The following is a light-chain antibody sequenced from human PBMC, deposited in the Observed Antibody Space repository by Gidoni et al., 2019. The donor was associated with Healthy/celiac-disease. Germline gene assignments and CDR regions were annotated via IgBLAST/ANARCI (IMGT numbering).Light chain of an antibody. CDR2: AAS. V-gene: IGKV1-39*01. CDR1: QSISSY. CDR3: KQSYSTPIT. Sequence: DIQMTQSPSSLSASVGDRVTITCRASQSISSYLNWYQQKPGKAPKLLIYAASSWQSGVPSRFSGSGSGTDFTLTISSLQPEDVATYYCKQSYSTPITFGQGTKVEIK. J-gene: IGKJ1*01.